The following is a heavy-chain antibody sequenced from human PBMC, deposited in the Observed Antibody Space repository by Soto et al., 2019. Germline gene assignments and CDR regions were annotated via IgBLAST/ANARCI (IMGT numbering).Heavy chain of an antibody. D-gene: IGHD2-2*01. CDR3: ARESVVRDDAFDI. CDR1: CYTFSSYG. V-gene: IGHV1-18*04. CDR2: ISAYNGST. Sequence: GASVKGSCKASCYTFSSYGIRRVRQGPGQGLEWMGWISAYNGSTNYAQKLQGRVTMTTDTSTSTAYMELRSLRSDDTAVYYCARESVVRDDAFDIWGQGSMVTVSS. J-gene: IGHJ3*02.